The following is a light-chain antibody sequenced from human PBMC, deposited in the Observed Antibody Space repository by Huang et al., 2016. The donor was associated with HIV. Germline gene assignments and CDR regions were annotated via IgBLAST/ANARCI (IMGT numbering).Light chain of an antibody. CDR1: QSVLYRSNNKNC. V-gene: IGKV4-1*01. CDR2: WAS. CDR3: QQYDTSPWT. J-gene: IGKJ1*01. Sequence: DIVMTQSPDSLAVSLGERATINCKSSQSVLYRSNNKNCLAWDQQKPGQPPKLLIYWASTRESGVPDRFTGSGSGTDFSLTISSLQAEDVAVYYCQQYDTSPWTFGQGTKVEIK.